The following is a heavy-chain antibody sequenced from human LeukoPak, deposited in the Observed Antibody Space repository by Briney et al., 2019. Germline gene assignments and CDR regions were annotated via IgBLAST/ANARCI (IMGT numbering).Heavy chain of an antibody. CDR2: ISGSGDSS. D-gene: IGHD6-13*01. V-gene: IGHV3-23*01. CDR1: GFTFGSYA. Sequence: PGESLRLSCAASGFTFGSYAMTWVRQAPGKGLEWVSVISGSGDSSKYADSVKGRFTISRDNSKNTLYLQMNSLRAEDTAVYYCAKTLGSSTWLHFDYWGQGTLVAVSS. J-gene: IGHJ4*02. CDR3: AKTLGSSTWLHFDY.